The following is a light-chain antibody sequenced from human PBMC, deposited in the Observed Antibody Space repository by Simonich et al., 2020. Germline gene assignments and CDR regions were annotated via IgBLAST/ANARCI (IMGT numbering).Light chain of an antibody. CDR1: QRISSY. Sequence: DIQMTQSPSSLSASVGDRVTITCRASQRISSYLNWYQQKPGKAPKLLISAASSLQSGVPSRFSGSGSGTDFTLTISSLQPEDFATYYWQQSYSTLWTFGQGTKVEIK. J-gene: IGKJ1*01. V-gene: IGKV1-39*01. CDR2: AAS. CDR3: QQSYSTLWT.